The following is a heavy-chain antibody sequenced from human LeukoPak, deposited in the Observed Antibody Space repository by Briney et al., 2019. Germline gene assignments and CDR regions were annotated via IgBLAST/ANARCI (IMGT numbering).Heavy chain of an antibody. J-gene: IGHJ5*02. CDR3: ARGGYCSGGSCYPEWFDP. V-gene: IGHV1-18*01. CDR2: ISAYNGNT. Sequence: GASVKVSCKASGYTFTSYGISWVRQAPGQGLEWMEWISAYNGNTNYAQKLQGRVTMTTDTSTSTAYMELRSPRSDDTAVYYCARGGYCSGGSCYPEWFDPWGQGTLVTVSS. CDR1: GYTFTSYG. D-gene: IGHD2-15*01.